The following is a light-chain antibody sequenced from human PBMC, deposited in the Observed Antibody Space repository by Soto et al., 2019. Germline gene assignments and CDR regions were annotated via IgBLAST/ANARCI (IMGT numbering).Light chain of an antibody. V-gene: IGLV1-44*01. CDR2: TNS. Sequence: QSVLTQPPSASGTPGQRVNISCSGSSSNIGTNTVNWYQQLPGTAPKLLIYTNSQRPSGVPDRFSGSKSGTSASLAISGLQSEDEADYYCVAWDDSLNGYVFGPGTKLTVL. J-gene: IGLJ1*01. CDR1: SSNIGTNT. CDR3: VAWDDSLNGYV.